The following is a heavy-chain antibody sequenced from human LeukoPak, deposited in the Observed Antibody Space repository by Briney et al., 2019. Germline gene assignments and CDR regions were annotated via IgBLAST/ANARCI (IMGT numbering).Heavy chain of an antibody. J-gene: IGHJ4*02. D-gene: IGHD5-12*01. CDR1: GFIFSNYG. CDR2: IRYDGSNK. CDR3: AKPRYESEYYFDS. V-gene: IGHV3-30*02. Sequence: PGGSLRLSCAASGFIFSNYGMHWVRQAPGKGLEWVAFIRYDGSNKYYADSEKGRFTISRDNSKNTLYLQMNSLRAEDTAVYYCAKPRYESEYYFDSWGQGTLVPVSS.